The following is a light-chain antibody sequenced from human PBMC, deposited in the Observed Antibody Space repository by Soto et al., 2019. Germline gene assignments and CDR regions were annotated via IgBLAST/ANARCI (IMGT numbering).Light chain of an antibody. Sequence: DIQITQSPSTLSASVGYRVPITCRASQSITSWLAWYQQKPGKAPNLLIYDASSLQSGVPSRFSGSGSGTEFTLTISRLQPDDSATYYCQQYNSHDDIAFGRGTKVDIK. CDR1: QSITSW. CDR2: DAS. CDR3: QQYNSHDDIA. V-gene: IGKV1-5*01. J-gene: IGKJ4*01.